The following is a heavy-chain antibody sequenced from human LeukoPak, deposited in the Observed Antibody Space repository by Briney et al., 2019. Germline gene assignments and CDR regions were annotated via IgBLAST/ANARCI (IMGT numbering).Heavy chain of an antibody. CDR2: IYHSGST. CDR3: ARVGKVAGLLDY. J-gene: IGHJ4*02. D-gene: IGHD6-19*01. V-gene: IGHV4-38-2*02. CDR1: GYSISSGYY. Sequence: PSETLSLTCTVSGYSISSGYYWGWIRQPPGKGLEWIGSIYHSGSTYYNPSLKSRVTISVDTSKNQFSLKLSSVTAADTAVYYCARVGKVAGLLDYWGQGTLVTVSS.